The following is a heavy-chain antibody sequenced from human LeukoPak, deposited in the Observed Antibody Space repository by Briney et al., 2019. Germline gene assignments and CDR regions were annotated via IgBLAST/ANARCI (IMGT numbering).Heavy chain of an antibody. Sequence: SETLSLTCTVSGGSISSSHYYWGWIRQPPGKGLEWIGTFCYSGTTYYNPSLESRVTISEDTSKNQFSLTLRSMTAADTAVYYCARQISDYYYYYIDVWGKGTTVTVSS. CDR1: GGSISSSHYY. D-gene: IGHD3-10*01. CDR2: FCYSGTT. CDR3: ARQISDYYYYYIDV. J-gene: IGHJ6*03. V-gene: IGHV4-39*01.